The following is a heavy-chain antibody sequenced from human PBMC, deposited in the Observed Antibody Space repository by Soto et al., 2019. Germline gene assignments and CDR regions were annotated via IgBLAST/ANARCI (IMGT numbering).Heavy chain of an antibody. Sequence: EVKLVESGGGLVQPGRSLRLSCATSGFIFDDYAMHWVRQAPGKGLEWVSGISWNSGVINYADSVKGRFTTSRDNAKNSRYLQLISLRAAATATYFCAKDTSGAEVGIMDVWGKGTTVIVSS. V-gene: IGHV3-9*01. D-gene: IGHD1-26*01. CDR1: GFIFDDYA. J-gene: IGHJ6*03. CDR2: ISWNSGVI. CDR3: AKDTSGAEVGIMDV.